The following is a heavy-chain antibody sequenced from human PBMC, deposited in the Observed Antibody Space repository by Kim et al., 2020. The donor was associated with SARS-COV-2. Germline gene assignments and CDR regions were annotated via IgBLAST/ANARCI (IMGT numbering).Heavy chain of an antibody. J-gene: IGHJ4*02. V-gene: IGHV1-69*13. CDR2: IIPIFGTA. Sequence: SVKVSCKASGGTFSSYAISWVRQAPGQGLEWMGGIIPIFGTANYAQKFQGRVTITADESTSTAYMELSSLRSEDTAVYYCARDQGDYGVCAMGYWGQETLVTVSS. CDR1: GGTFSSYA. D-gene: IGHD4-17*01. CDR3: ARDQGDYGVCAMGY.